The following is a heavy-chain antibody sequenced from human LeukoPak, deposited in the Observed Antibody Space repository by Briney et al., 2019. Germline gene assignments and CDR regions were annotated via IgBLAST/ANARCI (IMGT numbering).Heavy chain of an antibody. V-gene: IGHV3-7*01. CDR3: ARAGPSGDAFDI. CDR2: IKQDGSDK. Sequence: GGSLRLSCAASGFTFSSYWMSWVRQAPGKGLEWVANIKQDGSDKLYVDSVKGRFTISRDNAKNSLYLQMNSLRDEDTAVYYCARAGPSGDAFDIWGQGTMVTVSS. J-gene: IGHJ3*02. CDR1: GFTFSSYW. D-gene: IGHD3-10*01.